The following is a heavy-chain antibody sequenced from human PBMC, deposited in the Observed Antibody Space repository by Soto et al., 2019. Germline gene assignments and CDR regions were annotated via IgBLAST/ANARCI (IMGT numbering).Heavy chain of an antibody. J-gene: IGHJ6*02. CDR1: GFTFSDYA. CDR3: AKSEVTNIVFVGLDV. CDR2: TSVSGADK. V-gene: IGHV3-23*01. D-gene: IGHD2-15*01. Sequence: EVQLLESGGRLVRPGGSLRLACSASGFTFSDYAMTWVRQAPGQGLMWVPTTSVSGADKYYAESVKGRFTISRDNSKNVLYLHMNSLRGADTAVSYCAKSEVTNIVFVGLDVWGQGNPVTVSS.